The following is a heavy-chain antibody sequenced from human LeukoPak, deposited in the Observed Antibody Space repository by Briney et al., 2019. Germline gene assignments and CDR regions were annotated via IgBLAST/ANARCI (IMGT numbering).Heavy chain of an antibody. CDR1: GYTFTSYG. J-gene: IGHJ4*02. CDR3: ARDLGFWSGYFARRIYFDY. V-gene: IGHV1-18*01. CDR2: ISAYNGNT. Sequence: ASVKVSCKASGYTFTSYGISWVRQAPGQGLEWMGWISAYNGNTNYAQKLQGRVTMTTDTSTSTAYMELRSLRSDDTAVYYCARDLGFWSGYFARRIYFDYWGQGTLVTGSS. D-gene: IGHD3-3*01.